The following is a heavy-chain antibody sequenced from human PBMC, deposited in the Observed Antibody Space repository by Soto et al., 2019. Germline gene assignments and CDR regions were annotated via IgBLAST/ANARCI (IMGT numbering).Heavy chain of an antibody. J-gene: IGHJ3*02. CDR2: IVVGSGNT. CDR3: AADGRGGTYAFDI. V-gene: IGHV1-58*02. Sequence: QMQLVQSGPEVKKPGTSVKVSCKASGFTFTSSAMHWVRQARGQRLEWIGWIVVGSGNTNYAQKFQERVTITRDMSTSTAYMELSSLRSEDTAVYYCAADGRGGTYAFDIWGQGTMVTVSS. D-gene: IGHD3-16*01. CDR1: GFTFTSSA.